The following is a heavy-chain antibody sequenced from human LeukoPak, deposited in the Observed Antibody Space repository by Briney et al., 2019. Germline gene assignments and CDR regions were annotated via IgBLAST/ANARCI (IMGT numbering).Heavy chain of an antibody. V-gene: IGHV4-39*07. CDR2: INHSGST. Sequence: PSETLSLTCTVSGGSITISSYYWGWIRQPPGKGLEWIGEINHSGSTNYNPSLKSRVTISVDTSKNQFSLKLSSVTAADTAVYYCARVGDGDYGLDPWGQGTLVTVSS. D-gene: IGHD4-17*01. CDR3: ARVGDGDYGLDP. CDR1: GGSITISSYY. J-gene: IGHJ5*02.